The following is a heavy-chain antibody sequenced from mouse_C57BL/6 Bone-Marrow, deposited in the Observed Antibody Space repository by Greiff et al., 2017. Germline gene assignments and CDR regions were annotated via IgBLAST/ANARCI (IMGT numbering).Heavy chain of an antibody. CDR2: IYPGDGDT. CDR1: GYAFSSSW. D-gene: IGHD1-1*01. J-gene: IGHJ3*01. CDR3: AREESYGSSYELAY. V-gene: IGHV1-82*01. Sequence: QVQLQQSGPELVKPGASVKISCKASGYAFSSSWMNWVKQRPGKGLEWIGRIYPGDGDTNYNGKFKGKATLTADKSSSTAYMQLSSLTSEDSAVYFCAREESYGSSYELAYWGQGTLVTVSA.